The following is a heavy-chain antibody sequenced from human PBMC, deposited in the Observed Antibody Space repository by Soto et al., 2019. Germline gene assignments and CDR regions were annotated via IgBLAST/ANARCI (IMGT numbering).Heavy chain of an antibody. CDR3: ARDSMGAWNDESNWFDS. CDR2: INPGADYT. D-gene: IGHD1-1*01. Sequence: ASVKVSCKASGYTFTTYYLHGVRQAPGQGLEWMGIINPGADYTTYAQKFQDRVSMTRDTSTTTIYMELSNLRSDDTAVYYCARDSMGAWNDESNWFDSWGQGTPVTVSS. V-gene: IGHV1-46*01. J-gene: IGHJ5*01. CDR1: GYTFTTYY.